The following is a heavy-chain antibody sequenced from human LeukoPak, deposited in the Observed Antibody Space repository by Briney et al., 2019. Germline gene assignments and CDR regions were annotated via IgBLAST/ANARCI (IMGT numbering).Heavy chain of an antibody. CDR3: ARALTQVGPYYFDY. J-gene: IGHJ4*02. Sequence: GGSLRLSCAASGFTFSSYWMSWVRQAPGKGLEWVANIKQDGSEKYYVDSVKGRFTISRDNAKNSLYLQMNSLRAEDTAVYYCARALTQVGPYYFDYWGQGTLVTVSS. CDR1: GFTFSSYW. V-gene: IGHV3-7*01. CDR2: IKQDGSEK.